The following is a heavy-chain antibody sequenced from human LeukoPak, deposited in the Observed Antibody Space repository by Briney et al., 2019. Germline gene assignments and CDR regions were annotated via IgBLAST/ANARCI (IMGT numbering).Heavy chain of an antibody. J-gene: IGHJ5*02. V-gene: IGHV1-69*13. D-gene: IGHD3-22*01. CDR1: GGTFSSYA. Sequence: EASVKVSCKASGGTFSSYAISWVRQAPGQGLEWMGGIIPIFGTANYAQKFQGRVTITADESTSTAYMELSSPRSEDTAVYYCARTNYYDSSGYYFPWWFDPWGQGTLVTVSS. CDR3: ARTNYYDSSGYYFPWWFDP. CDR2: IIPIFGTA.